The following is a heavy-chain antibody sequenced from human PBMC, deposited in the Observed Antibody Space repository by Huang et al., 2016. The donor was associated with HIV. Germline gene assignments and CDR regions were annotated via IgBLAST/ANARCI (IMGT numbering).Heavy chain of an antibody. D-gene: IGHD3-10*01. CDR2: MVPIVRRT. CDR3: ARGVFDGVWSGDLLPHFYYMDV. Sequence: QVQLVQSGAEMKKPGSSVKVSCTAPGGTFSSYGISWVRQAPGQGLEWMGGMVPIVRRTDDAQNVQGRCTITADESTSTAYMELSSLGSQDSAIYFCARGVFDGVWSGDLLPHFYYMDVWGKGTTVTVSS. CDR1: GGTFSSYG. J-gene: IGHJ6*03. V-gene: IGHV1-69*13.